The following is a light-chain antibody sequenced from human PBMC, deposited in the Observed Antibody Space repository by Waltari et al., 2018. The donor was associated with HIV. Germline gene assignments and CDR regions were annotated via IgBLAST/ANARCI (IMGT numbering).Light chain of an antibody. J-gene: IGLJ2*01. CDR3: SSYTSSATGVL. V-gene: IGLV2-14*01. Sequence: QSALTQPASVSGSPGQSITISCTGTSSDIGGYNFVSWYQQHPGRAHRLMIYEVTSRPSVVSTRFSVSWSGNTASLTISGLQAEDEADYYCSSYTSSATGVLFGGGTTLTVL. CDR2: EVT. CDR1: SSDIGGYNF.